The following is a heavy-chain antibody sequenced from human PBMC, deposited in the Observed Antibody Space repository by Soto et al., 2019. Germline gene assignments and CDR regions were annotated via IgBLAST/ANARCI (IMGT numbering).Heavy chain of an antibody. CDR1: VFIFSDYG. Sequence: PGWSLRLSCASSVFIFSDYGIHWVRQAPGKGLEWVALIWYDGSKKYYADSVKGRFTVSRDNINSTLYLEMNSLRVEDSAVYYCAREGAVAGSQDFWGQGTLVTVSS. CDR3: AREGAVAGSQDF. CDR2: IWYDGSKK. D-gene: IGHD6-19*01. V-gene: IGHV3-33*01. J-gene: IGHJ4*02.